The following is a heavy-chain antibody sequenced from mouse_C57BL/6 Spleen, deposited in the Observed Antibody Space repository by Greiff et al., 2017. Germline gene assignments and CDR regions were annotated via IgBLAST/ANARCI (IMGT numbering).Heavy chain of an antibody. V-gene: IGHV1-69*01. CDR3: ARSYNGNAMDY. J-gene: IGHJ4*01. Sequence: VQLQQPGAELVMPGASVKLSCKASGYTFTSYWMHWVKQRPGQGLEWIGEIDPSDSYTNYNQKFKGKSTLTVDTSSSTAYMQLSSLTSEDSAVYYCARSYNGNAMDYWGQGTSVTVSS. CDR1: GYTFTSYW. CDR2: IDPSDSYT. D-gene: IGHD1-3*01.